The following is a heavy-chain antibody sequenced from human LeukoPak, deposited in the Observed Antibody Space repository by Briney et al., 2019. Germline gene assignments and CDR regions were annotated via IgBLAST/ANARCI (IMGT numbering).Heavy chain of an antibody. CDR1: GFTFSDYS. D-gene: IGHD3-22*01. CDR3: AKDLDYYDSSGYRIFDY. CDR2: IRYDGSNK. V-gene: IGHV3-30*02. J-gene: IGHJ4*02. Sequence: GRSLRLSCAASGFTFSDYSMHWVRQAPGKGLEWVAFIRYDGSNKYYADSVKGRFTISRDNSKNTLYLQMNSLRAEDTAVHYCAKDLDYYDSSGYRIFDYWGQGTLVTVSS.